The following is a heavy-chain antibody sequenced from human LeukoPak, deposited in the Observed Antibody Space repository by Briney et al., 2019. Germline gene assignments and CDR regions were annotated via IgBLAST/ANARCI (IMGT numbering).Heavy chain of an antibody. D-gene: IGHD3/OR15-3a*01. CDR2: ISSSGSTI. CDR3: AKEYGLDWSYAFDI. CDR1: GFTFSSYE. J-gene: IGHJ3*02. V-gene: IGHV3-48*03. Sequence: PGGSLRLSCAASGFTFSSYEMNWVRQAPGKGLEWVSYISSSGSTIYYADSVKGRFTISRDNAKNSLYLQMNSLRAEDTALYYCAKEYGLDWSYAFDIWGQGTMVTVSS.